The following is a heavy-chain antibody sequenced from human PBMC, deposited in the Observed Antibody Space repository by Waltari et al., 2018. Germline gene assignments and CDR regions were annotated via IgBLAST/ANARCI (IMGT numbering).Heavy chain of an antibody. CDR2: ISSSSGTI. J-gene: IGHJ4*02. CDR1: GFTFSSYS. CDR3: ARRYSSGFDY. V-gene: IGHV3-48*04. Sequence: EVQLVESGGGLVQPGGSMRLSCAASGFTFSSYSMNWGRQAPGKGLEWGSYISSSSGTIDYADAVKGRFTISRDNAKNSLYLQMNSLRAEDTAVYYCARRYSSGFDYWGQGTLVTVSS. D-gene: IGHD6-19*01.